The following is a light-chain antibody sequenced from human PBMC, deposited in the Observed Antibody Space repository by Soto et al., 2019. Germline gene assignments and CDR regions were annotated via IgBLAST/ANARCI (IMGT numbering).Light chain of an antibody. Sequence: EIVMTQSPATLSVSPGERATLSCRASQSINSRLAWYQQKPGQAPRLLIYGASTRATGIPARFSGSGSGTEFTLTISSLQSEDFAFYYCQQYNDWPLFTFGPGTKVDIK. V-gene: IGKV3-15*01. J-gene: IGKJ3*01. CDR1: QSINSR. CDR3: QQYNDWPLFT. CDR2: GAS.